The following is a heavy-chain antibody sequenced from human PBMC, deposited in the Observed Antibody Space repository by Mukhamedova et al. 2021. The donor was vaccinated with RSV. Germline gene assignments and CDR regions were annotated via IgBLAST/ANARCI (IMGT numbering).Heavy chain of an antibody. Sequence: GGTTDYAAPVKGRFTISRDDSKNTLYLQMNSLKTEDTAVYYCTTGGNYGDYWFDPWGQGTLVTVSS. CDR2: GGTT. CDR3: TTGGNYGDYWFDP. D-gene: IGHD4-17*01. V-gene: IGHV3-15*01. J-gene: IGHJ5*02.